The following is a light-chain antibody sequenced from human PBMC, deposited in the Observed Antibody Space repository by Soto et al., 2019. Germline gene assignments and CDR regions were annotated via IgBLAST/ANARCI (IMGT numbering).Light chain of an antibody. CDR1: SSDVGSHNL. CDR3: CSSAGALDV. CDR2: EVN. V-gene: IGLV2-23*02. J-gene: IGLJ1*01. Sequence: QSVLTQPASVSGSPGQSITISCTGTSSDVGSHNLVSWYQQHPGKAPKLIIYEVNKRPPGESNHFSGSKSGNTASLTISGLQAEDEADYYCCSSAGALDVFGAGTKLTVL.